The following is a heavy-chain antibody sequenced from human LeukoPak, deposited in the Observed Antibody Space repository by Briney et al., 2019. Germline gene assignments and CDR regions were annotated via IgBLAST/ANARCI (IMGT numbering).Heavy chain of an antibody. D-gene: IGHD2/OR15-2a*01. CDR2: INPNSGAT. CDR1: GYTFTAYY. V-gene: IGHV1-2*02. Sequence: ASVKVSCKASGYTFTAYYMHWVRQAPGQGLEWMGWINPNSGATNYAQNFQGRVTMTADTSISTAYLDLSRLRSDDSAVYYCARDPIVQAGYYYGMDVWGQGTLVTVS. CDR3: ARDPIVQAGYYYGMDV. J-gene: IGHJ6*02.